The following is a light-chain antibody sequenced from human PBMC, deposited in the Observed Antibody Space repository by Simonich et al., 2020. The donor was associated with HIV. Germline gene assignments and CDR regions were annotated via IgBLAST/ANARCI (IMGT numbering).Light chain of an antibody. CDR2: YVS. Sequence: QSALTQPASVSGSPGQSITISCTGTSSDVAGYKYVSWYQHHPGKAPTLMIYYVSKRPSGFSKRFSGSNSGNTASLSISGLQAEDEADYYCSSYTSSRTWVFGGGTKLTVL. V-gene: IGLV2-14*03. CDR1: SSDVAGYKY. J-gene: IGLJ3*02. CDR3: SSYTSSRTWV.